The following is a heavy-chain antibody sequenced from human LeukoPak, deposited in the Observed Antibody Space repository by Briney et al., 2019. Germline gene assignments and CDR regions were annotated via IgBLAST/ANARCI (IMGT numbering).Heavy chain of an antibody. Sequence: GGSLRLSCAASGFTFSSYAMHWVRQAPGKGLEWVAVISYDGSNKYYADSVKGRFTISRDNAKNSLYLQMNSLRAEDTAVYYCARGVVRGGWYHLFDYWGQGTLVTVSS. D-gene: IGHD6-19*01. J-gene: IGHJ4*02. V-gene: IGHV3-30*04. CDR2: ISYDGSNK. CDR3: ARGVVRGGWYHLFDY. CDR1: GFTFSSYA.